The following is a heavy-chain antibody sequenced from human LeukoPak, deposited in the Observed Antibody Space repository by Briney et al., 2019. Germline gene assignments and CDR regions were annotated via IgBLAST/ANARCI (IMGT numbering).Heavy chain of an antibody. CDR2: IYTSGST. V-gene: IGHV4-4*07. Sequence: SETLSLTCTVSGGSISSYYWSWIRQPAGKGLEWIRRIYTSGSTNYNPSLKSRVTMSVDTSKNQFSLKLSSVTAADTAVYYCARGGATEGWFDHWGQGTLVTVSS. CDR3: ARGGATEGWFDH. CDR1: GGSISSYY. J-gene: IGHJ5*02. D-gene: IGHD1-26*01.